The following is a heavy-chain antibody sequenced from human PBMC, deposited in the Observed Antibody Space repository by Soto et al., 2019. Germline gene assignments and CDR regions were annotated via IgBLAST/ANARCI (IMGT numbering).Heavy chain of an antibody. CDR1: GFTFSAYG. D-gene: IGHD5-18*01. J-gene: IGHJ4*02. Sequence: GGSLRLSCAASGFTFSAYGFHWVRQAPGKGLEWVALIWYDGSNKYYADSVKGRFTISRDNSKNTLYLQMNSLRAEDTAVYYCARHGYNYGGGYFDYWGQGTLVTVSS. CDR2: IWYDGSNK. CDR3: ARHGYNYGGGYFDY. V-gene: IGHV3-33*01.